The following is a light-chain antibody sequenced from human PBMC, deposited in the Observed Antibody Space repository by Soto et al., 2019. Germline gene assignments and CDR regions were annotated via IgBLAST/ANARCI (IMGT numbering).Light chain of an antibody. CDR1: QDISSY. CDR3: HQSYSIYPA. CDR2: AAS. V-gene: IGKV1-39*01. Sequence: DIQMTQSPSSLSASVGDRVTITCRAGQDISSYLNWYQQQPGTAPKLLIYAASSLQSGVPSRFSGSGSGTDFTLTISSLQPEDFPTYYCHQSYSIYPAFGQGTKVEIK. J-gene: IGKJ1*01.